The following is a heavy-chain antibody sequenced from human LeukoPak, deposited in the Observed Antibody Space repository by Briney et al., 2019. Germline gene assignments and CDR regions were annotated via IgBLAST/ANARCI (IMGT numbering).Heavy chain of an antibody. CDR2: INHSGST. CDR3: ARGSSNWRSGWYPINDY. CDR1: GGSFSGYY. V-gene: IGHV4-34*01. J-gene: IGHJ4*02. Sequence: SETLSLTCAVYGGSFSGYYWSWIRQPPGKGLEWNGEINHSGSTNYNPSLKSRVTISVDTSKNQFSLKLSSVTAADTAVYYCARGSSNWRSGWYPINDYWGQGTLVTVSS. D-gene: IGHD6-19*01.